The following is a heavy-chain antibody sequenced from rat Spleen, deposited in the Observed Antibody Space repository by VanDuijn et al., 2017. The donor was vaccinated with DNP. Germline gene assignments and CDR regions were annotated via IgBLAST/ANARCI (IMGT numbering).Heavy chain of an antibody. CDR2: ISIGGGNT. J-gene: IGHJ2*01. CDR3: AKQPHYDGNYYYFDY. CDR1: GFTFSNYG. V-gene: IGHV5S13*01. Sequence: EVQLVESGGNLVQPGRSLKLSCAASGFTFSNYGMAWVRQAPTKGLEWVASISIGGGNTYYRDSVKGRFTISRDDAKNTQYLQMDSLSSEDTATYSCAKQPHYDGNYYYFDYWGQGVMVTVSS. D-gene: IGHD1-12*02.